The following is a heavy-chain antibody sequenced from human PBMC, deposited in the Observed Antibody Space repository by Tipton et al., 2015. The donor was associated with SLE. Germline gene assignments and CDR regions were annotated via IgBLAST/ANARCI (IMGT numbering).Heavy chain of an antibody. CDR1: GGSLSPHY. J-gene: IGHJ2*01. CDR3: AGSWDDNEGWYFDL. V-gene: IGHV4-4*08. D-gene: IGHD6-13*01. CDR2: ISHSGST. Sequence: TLSLTCTVSGGSLSPHYWSWIRQAPGKGLEWIGYISHSGSTDYNPSLRGRVSMSVDTSKNQFSLNLTSVTAADTALYYCAGSWDDNEGWYFDLWGRGTLVTVSS.